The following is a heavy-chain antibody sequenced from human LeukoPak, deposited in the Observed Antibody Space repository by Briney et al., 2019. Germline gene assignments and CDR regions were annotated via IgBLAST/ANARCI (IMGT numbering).Heavy chain of an antibody. V-gene: IGHV4-39*01. CDR3: ARTPIPQYSSSWYTSYYFDY. CDR1: GGSISSSNYY. CDR2: IFYSGST. Sequence: SETLSLTCTVSGGSISSSNYYWGWIRQPPGKGLEWIGSIFYSGSTFYNPSLKSRVTMSVDTSKNQFSLRLSSVTAADTAVYYCARTPIPQYSSSWYTSYYFDYWGQGTLVTVSS. D-gene: IGHD6-13*01. J-gene: IGHJ4*02.